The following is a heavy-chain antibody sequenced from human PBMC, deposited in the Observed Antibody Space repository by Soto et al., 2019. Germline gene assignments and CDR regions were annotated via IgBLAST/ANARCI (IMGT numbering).Heavy chain of an antibody. CDR2: ISAYNGNT. Sequence: QVQLVRSGAEVKKPGASVKVSCKAYGYTFNCSGISWVGQASGRRLEWMGWISAYNGNTKYAQKLQGRVTMPTDTCTSTAYMELRSPRSDDTAVYFCARDLVSGSYSVYWGQRTLVTVSS. CDR3: ARDLVSGSYSVY. D-gene: IGHD1-26*01. CDR1: GYTFNCSG. J-gene: IGHJ4*02. V-gene: IGHV1-18*01.